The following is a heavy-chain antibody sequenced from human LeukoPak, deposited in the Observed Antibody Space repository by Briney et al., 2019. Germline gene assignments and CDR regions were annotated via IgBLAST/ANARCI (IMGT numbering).Heavy chain of an antibody. D-gene: IGHD2-2*01. J-gene: IGHJ4*02. CDR1: GFTFSSYG. V-gene: IGHV3-30*02. Sequence: GGSLRLSCAASGFTFSSYGMHWVRQAPGKGLEWVAFIRYDGSNKYYADSVKGRFTISRDNSKNTLYLQMNSLRAEDTAVYYCAKDLARDIVVVPAANSDYWGQGALVTVSS. CDR3: AKDLARDIVVVPAANSDY. CDR2: IRYDGSNK.